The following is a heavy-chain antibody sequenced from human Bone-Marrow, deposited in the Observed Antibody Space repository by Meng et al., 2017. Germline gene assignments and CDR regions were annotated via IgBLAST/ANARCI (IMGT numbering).Heavy chain of an antibody. CDR1: GGSISSSSYY. CDR3: ARAPVRGDVATIDY. CDR2: IYYSGST. J-gene: IGHJ4*02. V-gene: IGHV4-39*01. Sequence: GSLRLSCTVSGGSISSSSYYWGWIRQPPGKGLEWIGSIYYSGSTYYNPSLKSRVTISVDTSKNQFSLKLSSVTAADTAVYYCARAPVRGDVATIDYWGQGTLVTVSS. D-gene: IGHD5-12*01.